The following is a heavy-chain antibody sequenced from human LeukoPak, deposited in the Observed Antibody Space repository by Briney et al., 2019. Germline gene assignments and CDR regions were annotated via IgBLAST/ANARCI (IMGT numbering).Heavy chain of an antibody. Sequence: SETLSLTCAVYGGPLRGYYWSWIRQPPGKGLEWIGEITHSGTTNYNPSLKSRVTISIDTSKNQFSLKVNSVTAADTAVYYCARGVSMGLNSYGFYNYWSQGTLVTVSS. V-gene: IGHV4-34*01. J-gene: IGHJ4*02. CDR3: ARGVSMGLNSYGFYNY. D-gene: IGHD5-18*01. CDR1: GGPLRGYY. CDR2: ITHSGTT.